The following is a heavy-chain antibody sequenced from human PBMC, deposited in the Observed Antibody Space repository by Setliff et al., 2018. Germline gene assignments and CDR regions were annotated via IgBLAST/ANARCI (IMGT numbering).Heavy chain of an antibody. J-gene: IGHJ3*02. Sequence: GESLKISCKGSGYTFTDYWIGWVRQMSGKGLEWMGIIYPGDSDTRYSPSFQGQVTISADKSISTAYLQWSSLKASDTAMYYCARQAIFGSDAFDIWGQGTMVTVSS. D-gene: IGHD3-3*01. CDR2: IYPGDSDT. CDR1: GYTFTDYW. V-gene: IGHV5-51*01. CDR3: ARQAIFGSDAFDI.